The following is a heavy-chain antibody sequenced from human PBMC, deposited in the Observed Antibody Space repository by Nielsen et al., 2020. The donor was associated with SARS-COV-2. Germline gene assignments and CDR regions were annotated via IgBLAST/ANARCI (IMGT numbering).Heavy chain of an antibody. CDR1: GDFISSDNW. V-gene: IGHV4-4*02. Sequence: GSLRLSCAVSGDFISSDNWWSWVRQPPGKGLEWIGEMHHSGSSKYNPSLKGRATISVDSSKNQFSLRLDSVTAADTAVYYCARLTEWVLERRGMDVWGQGTTVTVSS. CDR3: ARLTEWVLERRGMDV. D-gene: IGHD1-1*01. J-gene: IGHJ6*02. CDR2: MHHSGSS.